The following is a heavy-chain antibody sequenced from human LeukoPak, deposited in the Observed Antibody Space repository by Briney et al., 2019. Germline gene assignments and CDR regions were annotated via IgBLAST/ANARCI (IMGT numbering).Heavy chain of an antibody. D-gene: IGHD3-10*01. J-gene: IGHJ3*02. CDR1: GFTFSSYS. V-gene: IGHV3-48*01. Sequence: GGSLRLSCAASGFTFSSYSMNWVRQAPGKGLEWVSYISSSSSTIYYADSVKGRFTISRDNSKNTLYLQMNSLRAEDTAVYYCAKDHLWFGELGANAFDIWGQGTMVTVSS. CDR2: ISSSSSTI. CDR3: AKDHLWFGELGANAFDI.